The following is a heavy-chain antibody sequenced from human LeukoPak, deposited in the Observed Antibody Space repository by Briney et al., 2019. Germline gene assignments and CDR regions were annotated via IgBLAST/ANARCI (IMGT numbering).Heavy chain of an antibody. Sequence: GGSLRLSCAASGFTFSSYGMHWVRQAPGKGLEWVAFIRYDGSNKHYADFVKGRFTISRDNSKNTLYLQMNSLRAEDTAVYYCAKEKSQYCSGGTCNHDYDMDVWGQGTTVTVSS. CDR2: IRYDGSNK. CDR3: AKEKSQYCSGGTCNHDYDMDV. J-gene: IGHJ6*02. CDR1: GFTFSSYG. D-gene: IGHD2-15*01. V-gene: IGHV3-30*02.